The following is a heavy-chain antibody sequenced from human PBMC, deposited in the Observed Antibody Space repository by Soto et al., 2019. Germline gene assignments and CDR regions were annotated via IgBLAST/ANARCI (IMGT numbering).Heavy chain of an antibody. J-gene: IGHJ3*02. CDR3: ARPHVDTSLDAFDI. V-gene: IGHV1-2*02. Sequence: APVKVSCKASGYTFTSYSMHWARQAPGQGLEWMGWINANSGGTNYAQKFQGRVTMTRDTSISTAYMELSRLRSDDTAVYYCARPHVDTSLDAFDIWGQGTMVTVSS. CDR2: INANSGGT. CDR1: GYTFTSYS. D-gene: IGHD5-18*01.